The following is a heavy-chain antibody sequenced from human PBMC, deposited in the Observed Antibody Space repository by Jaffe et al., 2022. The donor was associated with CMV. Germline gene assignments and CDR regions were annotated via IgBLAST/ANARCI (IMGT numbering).Heavy chain of an antibody. CDR3: TRVPFPGYYYGSGRAFDYYMDV. D-gene: IGHD3-10*01. V-gene: IGHV3-49*04. CDR1: GFTFGDYA. Sequence: EVQLVESGGGLVQPGRSLRLSCTASGFTFGDYAMSWVRQAPGKGLEWVGFIRSKAYGGTTEYAASVKGRFTISRDDSKSIAYLQMNSLKTEDTAVYYCTRVPFPGYYYGSGRAFDYYMDVWGKGTTVTVSS. J-gene: IGHJ6*03. CDR2: IRSKAYGGTT.